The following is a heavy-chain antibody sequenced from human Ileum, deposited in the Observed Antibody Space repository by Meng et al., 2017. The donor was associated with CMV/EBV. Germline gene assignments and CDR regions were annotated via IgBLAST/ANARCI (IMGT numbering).Heavy chain of an antibody. CDR3: ARDMMLVGTNY. Sequence: QFQLLQSGLEVKASGSSVRFSCQSSGTVTSYGSTWVRRAPGQVLEWMGWISVYKGETKYTEKLQGRVTMATDMSTKTFYMELRNLRYDDSAIYYCARDMMLVGTNYWGQGTLVTVSS. CDR2: ISVYKGET. CDR1: GTVTSYG. D-gene: IGHD3-10*01. J-gene: IGHJ4*02. V-gene: IGHV1-18*01.